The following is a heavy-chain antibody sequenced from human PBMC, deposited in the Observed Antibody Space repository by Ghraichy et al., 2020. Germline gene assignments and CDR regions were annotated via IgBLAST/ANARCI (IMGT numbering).Heavy chain of an antibody. CDR2: ISFNGATI. D-gene: IGHD6-19*01. V-gene: IGHV3-48*01. J-gene: IGHJ4*02. Sequence: GGSLRLSCAASGFTFSSFSMNWVRQAPGKGLEWISYISFNGATIYYADSVKGRFTISRDNAKNSVYLQMNSLRAEDTAVYYCARDYSPRLANAYDYWGQGNLVTFSS. CDR3: ARDYSPRLANAYDY. CDR1: GFTFSSFS.